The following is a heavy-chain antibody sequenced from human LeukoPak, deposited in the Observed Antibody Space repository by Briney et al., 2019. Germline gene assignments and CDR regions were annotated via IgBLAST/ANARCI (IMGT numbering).Heavy chain of an antibody. CDR1: GFTFSSYE. D-gene: IGHD1-26*01. V-gene: IGHV3-48*03. J-gene: IGHJ4*02. CDR3: ARGSLPEGADFDY. CDR2: ISSSGSTI. Sequence: GGSLRLSCAASGFTFSSYEMNWVRQAPGKGLEWVSYISSSGSTIYYADCVKGRFTISRDNAKNSLYLQMNSLRAEDTAVYYCARGSLPEGADFDYWGQGTLVTVSS.